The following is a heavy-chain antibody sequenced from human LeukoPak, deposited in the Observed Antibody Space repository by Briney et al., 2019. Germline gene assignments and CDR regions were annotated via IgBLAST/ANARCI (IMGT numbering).Heavy chain of an antibody. CDR2: ISSNGGST. Sequence: GGSLRLSCAASGFTFSSYAMHWVRQAPGKGLEYASAISSNGGSTYYANSVKGRFTISRDNSKNTLYLQMGSLRAEDMAVYYCARATTVAVSSYYYYGMDVWGQGTTVTVSS. CDR1: GFTFSSYA. CDR3: ARATTVAVSSYYYYGMDV. D-gene: IGHD4-23*01. J-gene: IGHJ6*02. V-gene: IGHV3-64*01.